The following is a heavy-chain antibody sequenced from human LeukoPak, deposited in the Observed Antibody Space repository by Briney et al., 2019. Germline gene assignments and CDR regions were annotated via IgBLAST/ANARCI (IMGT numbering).Heavy chain of an antibody. CDR3: ARGRSGWSHGAYYYYYYMDV. CDR2: IKSKTDGGTT. J-gene: IGHJ6*03. D-gene: IGHD6-19*01. CDR1: GFTFSNAW. V-gene: IGHV3-15*01. Sequence: GGSLRLSCAASGFTFSNAWMSWVRQAPGKGLEWVGRIKSKTDGGTTDYAAPVKGRFTISRDDSKNTLYLQMNSLKTEDTAVYYCARGRSGWSHGAYYYYYYMDVWGKGTTVTVSS.